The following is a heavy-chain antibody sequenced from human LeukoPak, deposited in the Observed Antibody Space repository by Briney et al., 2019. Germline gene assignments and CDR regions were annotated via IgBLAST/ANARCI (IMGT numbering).Heavy chain of an antibody. J-gene: IGHJ4*02. V-gene: IGHV5-51*01. CDR3: ARLRSRYGSGSFDY. D-gene: IGHD3-10*01. Sequence: GESLKISCKGSEFSFTSYWIAWVRQMPGRGLEYMAIIYPADGDTRYSPSFQGQVTISADTSISTAYLQWSSLKASDTAIYFCARLRSRYGSGSFDYWSQGTLITVSS. CDR1: EFSFTSYW. CDR2: IYPADGDT.